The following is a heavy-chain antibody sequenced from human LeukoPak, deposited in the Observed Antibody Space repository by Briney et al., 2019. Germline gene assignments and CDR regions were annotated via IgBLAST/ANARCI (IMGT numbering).Heavy chain of an antibody. CDR1: GFTFNNYW. CDR3: ARDSRGVVVTDNH. D-gene: IGHD2-21*02. V-gene: IGHV3-21*01. Sequence: PGGSLRLSCVASGFTFNNYWMHWVRQAPGKGLEWVSSISSSSSYIYYADSVKGRFTISRDNAKNSLYLQMNSLRAEDTAVYYCARDSRGVVVTDNHWGQGTLVTVSS. CDR2: ISSSSSYI. J-gene: IGHJ5*02.